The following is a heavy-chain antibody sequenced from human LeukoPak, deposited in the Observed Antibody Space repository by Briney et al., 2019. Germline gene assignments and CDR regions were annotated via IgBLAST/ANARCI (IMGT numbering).Heavy chain of an antibody. D-gene: IGHD2-2*02. CDR1: GGSFSGYY. Sequence: SETLSLTCAVYGGSFSGYYWSWIRRPPGKGLEWIGEINHSGSTNYNPSLKSRVTISVDTSKNQFSLKLSSVTAADTAVYYCARGEGGCSSTSCYTYPFDYWRQGTLVTVSS. CDR2: INHSGST. CDR3: ARGEGGCSSTSCYTYPFDY. J-gene: IGHJ4*02. V-gene: IGHV4-34*01.